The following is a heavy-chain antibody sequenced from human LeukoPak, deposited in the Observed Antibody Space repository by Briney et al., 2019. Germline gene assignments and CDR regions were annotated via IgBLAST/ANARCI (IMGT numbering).Heavy chain of an antibody. D-gene: IGHD6-13*01. V-gene: IGHV1-18*01. CDR2: ISAYNGNT. Sequence: ASVKVSCKASGYTFTSYGISWVRQAPGQGLEWMGWISAYNGNTNYAQKLQGRVTMTTDTSTSTAYMELRSLRSDDTAVYYCAREQLVHHYYYGMDVWGQGTTVTVSS. CDR1: GYTFTSYG. CDR3: AREQLVHHYYYGMDV. J-gene: IGHJ6*02.